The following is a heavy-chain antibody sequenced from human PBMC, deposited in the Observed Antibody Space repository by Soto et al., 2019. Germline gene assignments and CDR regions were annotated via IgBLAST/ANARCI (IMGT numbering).Heavy chain of an antibody. CDR2: TYYRSKWYT. CDR1: GDSVSSNSAV. V-gene: IGHV6-1*01. D-gene: IGHD2-8*01. Sequence: SQTLSLTCAISGDSVSSNSAVWNWIRQSPSRGLEWLGRTYYRSKWYTDHAVSAKSRITINPDIPNNQASLHLNSVTPDDPAVYYCVRLIGNSLLDSWGQGTLVTVSS. CDR3: VRLIGNSLLDS. J-gene: IGHJ5*01.